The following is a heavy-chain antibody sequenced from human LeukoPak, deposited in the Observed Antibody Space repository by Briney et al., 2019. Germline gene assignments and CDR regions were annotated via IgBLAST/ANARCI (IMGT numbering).Heavy chain of an antibody. D-gene: IGHD3-10*01. CDR1: GGSISSYY. Sequence: PSETLSLTCTVSGGSISSYYWGFVRQTPGKGLEWMGSIYYTGSSHYNPSLKSRATISVDTSKNQFSLKLTSVTAADTAVYYCASSYYYGSGTFMDVWGKGTTVTISS. CDR2: IYYTGSS. CDR3: ASSYYYGSGTFMDV. J-gene: IGHJ6*03. V-gene: IGHV4-39*07.